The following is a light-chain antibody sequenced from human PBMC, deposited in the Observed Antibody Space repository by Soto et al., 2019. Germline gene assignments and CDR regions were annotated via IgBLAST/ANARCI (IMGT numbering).Light chain of an antibody. CDR3: MQSLQTPLT. J-gene: IGKJ4*01. CDR2: LGS. Sequence: DIVMTQSPLSLPVTPGEPASISCRSSQNLLHGNGYNYLDWYLQKPGQSPQLLIFLGSNRASGVPDRFSGSGSGTDFTLKISRVEAEDVGVYYCMQSLQTPLTFGGGTKVESK. V-gene: IGKV2-28*01. CDR1: QNLLHGNGYNY.